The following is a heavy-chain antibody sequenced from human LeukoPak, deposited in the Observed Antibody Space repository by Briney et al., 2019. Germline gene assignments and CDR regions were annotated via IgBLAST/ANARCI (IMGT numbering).Heavy chain of an antibody. CDR2: IIPIFGTA. V-gene: IGHV1-69*01. CDR1: GGTFSSYA. CDR3: ASVCSGGSCYFGWFDP. Sequence: ASVKVSCKASGGTFSSYAISWLRQAPGQGLEWMGGIIPIFGTANYAQKFQGRVTITADESTSTAYMELSSLRSEDTAVYYCASVCSGGSCYFGWFDPWGQGTLVTVSS. J-gene: IGHJ5*02. D-gene: IGHD2-15*01.